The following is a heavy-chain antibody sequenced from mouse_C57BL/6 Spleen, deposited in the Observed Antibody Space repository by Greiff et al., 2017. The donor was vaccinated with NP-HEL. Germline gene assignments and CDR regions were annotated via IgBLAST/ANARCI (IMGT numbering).Heavy chain of an antibody. CDR1: GYAFTNYL. Sequence: QVQLQQSGAELVRPGTSVKVSCKASGYAFTNYLIEWVKQRPGQGLEWIGVINPGSGGTNYNEKFKGKATLTADKSSSTAYMQLSSLTSEDSAVYFCARNPLYYGYDGLGFAYWGQGTLVTVSA. CDR3: ARNPLYYGYDGLGFAY. D-gene: IGHD2-2*01. J-gene: IGHJ3*01. CDR2: INPGSGGT. V-gene: IGHV1-54*01.